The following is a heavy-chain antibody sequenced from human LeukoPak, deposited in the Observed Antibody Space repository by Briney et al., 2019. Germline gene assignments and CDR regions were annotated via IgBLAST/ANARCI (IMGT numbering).Heavy chain of an antibody. CDR2: IYYSGST. Sequence: SETLSLTCTVSGDSIGSSTYYGGWLRQPPGKGLEWIGSIYYSGSTYYSPSLKSRVTMSIDTSKNQFSLKLSSVTAADTAIYYCARTSATSDHWGQGALVTVSS. CDR3: ARTSATSDH. V-gene: IGHV4-39*01. CDR1: GDSIGSSTYY. J-gene: IGHJ4*02.